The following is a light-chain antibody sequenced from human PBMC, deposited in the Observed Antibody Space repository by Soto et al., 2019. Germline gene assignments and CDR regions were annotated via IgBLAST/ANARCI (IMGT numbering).Light chain of an antibody. CDR1: QSFFFSSYYKHF. Sequence: DIVMTQSPDSLAVSLGERATLLRKSSQSFFFSSYYKHFLAWYQQKPGQPPKLLIYWASTREAGVPDRFSGSGSGTDFTLTISSLQAEDVAVYYCQQYCSTPLTFGGGTKVEIK. J-gene: IGKJ4*01. V-gene: IGKV4-1*01. CDR2: WAS. CDR3: QQYCSTPLT.